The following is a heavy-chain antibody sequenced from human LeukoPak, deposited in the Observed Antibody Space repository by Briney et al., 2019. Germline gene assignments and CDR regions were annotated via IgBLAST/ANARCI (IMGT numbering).Heavy chain of an antibody. J-gene: IGHJ4*02. D-gene: IGHD3-10*01. CDR1: GGSISPYY. CDR2: IYYTGST. Sequence: PSETLSLTCTVSGGSISPYYWSWTRQPPGRGLEWIGFIYYTGSTNYNPSLKSRVTISLDTSKNQFSLKLSSVTAADTAVYFCARHGSGSYRQFDFWGQGTLVTVSS. V-gene: IGHV4-59*01. CDR3: ARHGSGSYRQFDF.